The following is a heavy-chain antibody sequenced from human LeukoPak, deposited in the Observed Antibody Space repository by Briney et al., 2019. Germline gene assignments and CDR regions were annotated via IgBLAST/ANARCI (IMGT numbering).Heavy chain of an antibody. V-gene: IGHV1-46*01. Sequence: ASVKVSCKASGYTFTSYYMHWVRQAPGQGLEWMGIINPSGGSTSYAQKFQGRVTMTRDTSTSTVYMELSSLRSEDTAVYYCARENRGVVPAVPYAFDIWGQGTMVTVSS. CDR3: ARENRGVVPAVPYAFDI. D-gene: IGHD2-2*01. CDR1: GYTFTSYY. CDR2: INPSGGST. J-gene: IGHJ3*02.